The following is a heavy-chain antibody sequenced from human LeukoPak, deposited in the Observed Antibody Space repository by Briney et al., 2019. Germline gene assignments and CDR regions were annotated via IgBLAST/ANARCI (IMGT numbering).Heavy chain of an antibody. Sequence: GASVKVSCKASGYTFTGYYMHWVRQAPGQGLEWMGWINPNSGGTNYAQKFQGRITMTRDTSISTVYMELSRLRSDDTAVYYCARGGGYSYGLPSGYWGQGTLVTVSS. V-gene: IGHV1-2*02. J-gene: IGHJ4*02. D-gene: IGHD5-18*01. CDR1: GYTFTGYY. CDR2: INPNSGGT. CDR3: ARGGGYSYGLPSGY.